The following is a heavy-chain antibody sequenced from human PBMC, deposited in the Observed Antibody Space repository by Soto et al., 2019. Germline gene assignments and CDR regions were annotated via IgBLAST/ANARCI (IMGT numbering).Heavy chain of an antibody. CDR1: GGSISSYY. Sequence: SETLSLTCTVSGGSISSYYWSWIRQPPGKGLEWIGYIYYSGSTNYNPSLKSRVTISVDTSKNQFSLKLSSVTAADTAVYYCARVNSAGRYFYYFDYWGQGTPVTVSS. J-gene: IGHJ4*02. CDR2: IYYSGST. V-gene: IGHV4-59*01. D-gene: IGHD2-15*01. CDR3: ARVNSAGRYFYYFDY.